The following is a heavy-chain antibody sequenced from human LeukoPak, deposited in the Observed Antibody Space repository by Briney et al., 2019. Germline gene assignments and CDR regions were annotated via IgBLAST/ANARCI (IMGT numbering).Heavy chain of an antibody. CDR1: GFTVSSNY. CDR3: ARGQLDDY. CDR2: IYSGGGT. Sequence: GGSLRLSCAASGFTVSSNYMSWVRQAPGKGLEWVSVIYSGGGTYYADSVKGRFTISRDISKNTLYLQMNTLGAEDTAVYYCARGQLDDYWGQGTLVTVSS. J-gene: IGHJ4*02. V-gene: IGHV3-53*01. D-gene: IGHD6-13*01.